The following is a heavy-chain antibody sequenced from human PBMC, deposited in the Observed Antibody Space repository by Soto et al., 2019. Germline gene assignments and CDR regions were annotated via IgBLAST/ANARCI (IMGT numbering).Heavy chain of an antibody. Sequence: PSETLSLTCAVYCGSLSGNYWGWIRQPPGKGLEWIGETHHSGSTAYNPSLKSRVTISVDTSRNQFSLKLNSVTAADTAVYYCARTTAAIHLNYWSQGTLVTVSS. CDR1: CGSLSGNY. J-gene: IGHJ4*02. D-gene: IGHD2-21*02. CDR3: ARTTAAIHLNY. CDR2: THHSGST. V-gene: IGHV4-34*01.